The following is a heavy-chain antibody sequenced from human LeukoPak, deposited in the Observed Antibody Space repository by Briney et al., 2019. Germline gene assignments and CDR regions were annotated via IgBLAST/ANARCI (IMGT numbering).Heavy chain of an antibody. Sequence: SLRLSCAASGFTVSSNYMSWVRQAPGKGMEWVSVIYSGGSTYYADSVKGRFTISRDNSKNTLYLQMNSLRAEDTAVYYCAREDILTGFDYWGQGTLVTVSS. CDR1: GFTVSSNY. V-gene: IGHV3-53*01. CDR2: IYSGGST. D-gene: IGHD3-9*01. CDR3: AREDILTGFDY. J-gene: IGHJ4*02.